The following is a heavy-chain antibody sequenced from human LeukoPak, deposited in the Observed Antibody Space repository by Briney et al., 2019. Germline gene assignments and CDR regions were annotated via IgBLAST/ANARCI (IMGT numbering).Heavy chain of an antibody. Sequence: GGSLRLSCAASGFTFSDSAVSCVRQSPGEGREWWASIIDTGGRTYYAAPVTGRLTSSNVNSRNLVYVQINEIRARGTVRYYYAKGGQDLDFWRFATWGEGILVTVSS. CDR1: GFTFSDSA. D-gene: IGHD3-3*01. J-gene: IGHJ5*02. CDR3: AKGGQDLDFWRFAT. V-gene: IGHV3-23*01. CDR2: IIDTGGRT.